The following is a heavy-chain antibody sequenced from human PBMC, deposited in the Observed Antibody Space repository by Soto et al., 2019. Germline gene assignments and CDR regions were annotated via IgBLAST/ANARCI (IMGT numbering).Heavy chain of an antibody. V-gene: IGHV3-74*01. J-gene: IGHJ6*02. D-gene: IGHD3-3*01. CDR1: GFTFSSYW. Sequence: PGGSLRLSCAASGFTFSSYWMHWVRQAPGKGLVWVSRINSDGSSTSYADSVKGRFTISRDNAKNTLYLQMNSLRAEDTAVYYCARDKDRYDFWSGYYTFRYYYYGMDVWGQGTTVTVSS. CDR2: INSDGSST. CDR3: ARDKDRYDFWSGYYTFRYYYYGMDV.